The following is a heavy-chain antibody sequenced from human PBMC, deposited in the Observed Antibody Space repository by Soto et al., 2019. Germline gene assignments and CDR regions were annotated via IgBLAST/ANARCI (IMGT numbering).Heavy chain of an antibody. J-gene: IGHJ4*02. V-gene: IGHV4-59*01. CDR1: GGNISSYY. CDR2: IYYSGST. CDR3: ARSDGRY. Sequence: PSETLSLTCTVSGGNISSYYWSWIRQPPGKGLEWIGYIYYSGSTNYNPSLKSRVTISVDTSKNQFSLKLSSVTAADTAVYYCARSDGRYWGQGTLVTVSS.